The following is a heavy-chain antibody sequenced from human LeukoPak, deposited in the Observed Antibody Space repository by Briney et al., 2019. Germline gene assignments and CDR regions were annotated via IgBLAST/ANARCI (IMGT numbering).Heavy chain of an antibody. CDR2: IRYDGSNK. Sequence: GGSLRLSCAASGFTFSSYGMHWVRQAPGKGLEWVAFIRYDGSNKYYADSVKGRFTISRDNSKNTLYLQMNSLRAEDTAVYYCAKDTLLWSEGAWGYFDYWGQGTLVTVSS. CDR3: AKDTLLWSEGAWGYFDY. J-gene: IGHJ4*02. D-gene: IGHD3-10*01. CDR1: GFTFSSYG. V-gene: IGHV3-30*02.